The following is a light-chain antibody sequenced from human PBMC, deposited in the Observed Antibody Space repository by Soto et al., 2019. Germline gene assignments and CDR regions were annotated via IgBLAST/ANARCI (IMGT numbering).Light chain of an antibody. J-gene: IGKJ2*01. Sequence: EVVLTQSPGSLSLSPGEGVTLSCRASRSISSNYLAWYQQIPGQAPRLLIFGASSRATGIPDRFSGSGSGADFTLTISRLEHEDVAVYYCQQYGSSPTFGQGTKLEIK. V-gene: IGKV3-20*01. CDR3: QQYGSSPT. CDR2: GAS. CDR1: RSISSNY.